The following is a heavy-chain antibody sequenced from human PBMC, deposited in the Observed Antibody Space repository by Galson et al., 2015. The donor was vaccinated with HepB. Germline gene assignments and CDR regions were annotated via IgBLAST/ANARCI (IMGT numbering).Heavy chain of an antibody. CDR2: IGGSGGST. J-gene: IGHJ4*02. CDR1: GFIFTRHA. Sequence: SLRLSCAASGFIFTRHAFSWVRQAPGKGLEWVSSIGGSGGSTYYADSVKGRFTFSRDNSKNTVYLQMSSLRVEDTAVYYCAKVAILGVTPHYFDYWGQGTRVTVSS. CDR3: AKVAILGVTPHYFDY. V-gene: IGHV3-23*01. D-gene: IGHD2-21*02.